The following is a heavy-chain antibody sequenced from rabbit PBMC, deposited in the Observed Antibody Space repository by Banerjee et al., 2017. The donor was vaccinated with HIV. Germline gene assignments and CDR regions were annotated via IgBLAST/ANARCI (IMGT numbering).Heavy chain of an antibody. CDR1: GFSFSSSYW. CDR2: IAAGSSGST. Sequence: QEQLEESGGDLVKPGASPTLTCTASGFSFSSSYWICWVRQAPGKGLEWIACIAAGSSGSTYYASWAKGRFTISKTSWTTVTLQMTSLTAADTATYFCARDLTGVTGWNFNLWGPGTLVTVS. V-gene: IGHV1S45*01. J-gene: IGHJ4*01. CDR3: ARDLTGVTGWNFNL. D-gene: IGHD7-1*01.